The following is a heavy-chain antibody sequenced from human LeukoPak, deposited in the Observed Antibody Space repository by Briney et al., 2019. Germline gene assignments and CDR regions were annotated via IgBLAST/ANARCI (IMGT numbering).Heavy chain of an antibody. J-gene: IGHJ4*02. V-gene: IGHV1-8*01. CDR1: GYTFTSYD. CDR2: MNPNSGNT. D-gene: IGHD6-19*01. Sequence: ASAKVSCKASGYTFTSYDINWVRQATGQGLEWMGWMNPNSGNTGYAQKFQGRVTMTRNTSISTAYMELSSLRSEDTAVYYCARDVQDRVAGNSELVYWGQGTLVTVSS. CDR3: ARDVQDRVAGNSELVY.